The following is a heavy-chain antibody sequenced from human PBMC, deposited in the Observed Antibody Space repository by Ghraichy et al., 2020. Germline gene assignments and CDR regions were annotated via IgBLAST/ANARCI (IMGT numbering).Heavy chain of an antibody. Sequence: QTLSLTCTFSGFSLSTSGMCVSWIRQPPGKALEWLTRSDWDDDKYYSTSLKTRLTISKDTSKNQVVLTMTNMDPVDTATYYCARIMRGYCSSTSCYGYYYYGMDVWGQGTTVTVSS. CDR1: GFSLSTSGMC. J-gene: IGHJ6*02. CDR3: ARIMRGYCSSTSCYGYYYYGMDV. V-gene: IGHV2-70*11. D-gene: IGHD2-2*01. CDR2: SDWDDDK.